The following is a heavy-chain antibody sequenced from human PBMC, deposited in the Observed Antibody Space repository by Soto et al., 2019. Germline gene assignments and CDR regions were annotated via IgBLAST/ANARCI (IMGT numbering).Heavy chain of an antibody. CDR2: IIPIFGTA. D-gene: IGHD2-2*02. V-gene: IGHV1-69*06. CDR1: GGTFSSYA. CDR3: ARETGGAFCSSTSCYKRVFDY. Sequence: SVKVSCKASGGTFSSYAISWVRQAPGQGLEWMGGIIPIFGTANYAQKFQGRVTITADKSTSTAYMELSSLRSEDTAVYYCARETGGAFCSSTSCYKRVFDYWGQGTLVTVSS. J-gene: IGHJ4*02.